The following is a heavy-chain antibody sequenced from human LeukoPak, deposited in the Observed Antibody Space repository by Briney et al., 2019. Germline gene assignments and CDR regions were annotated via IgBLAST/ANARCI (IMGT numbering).Heavy chain of an antibody. J-gene: IGHJ4*02. Sequence: GGSLRLSCAASGSTFSSYAMNWVRQAPGKGLEWVSSITSSSSYIYYADSVKGRFTISRDNAKNSLCLQMNSLRAEDTAVYYCARHVVAVGFDYWGQGTLVTVSS. CDR2: ITSSSSYI. V-gene: IGHV3-21*01. D-gene: IGHD3-22*01. CDR1: GSTFSSYA. CDR3: ARHVVAVGFDY.